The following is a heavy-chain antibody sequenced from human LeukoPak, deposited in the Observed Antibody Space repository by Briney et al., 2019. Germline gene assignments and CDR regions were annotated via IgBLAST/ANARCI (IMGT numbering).Heavy chain of an antibody. CDR3: ARGSRDGYKDDPFDY. Sequence: PSETLSLTCTVSGGSISSYYWSWIRQPPGKGLEWIGYIYYSGSTNYNPSLKSRVTISVDTSKNQFSLKLSSVTAADTAVYYCARGSRDGYKDDPFDYWGQGTLVTVSS. J-gene: IGHJ4*02. CDR1: GGSISSYY. CDR2: IYYSGST. D-gene: IGHD5-24*01. V-gene: IGHV4-59*08.